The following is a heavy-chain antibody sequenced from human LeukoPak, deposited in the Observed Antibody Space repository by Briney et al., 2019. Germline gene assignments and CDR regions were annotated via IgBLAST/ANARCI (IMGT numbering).Heavy chain of an antibody. V-gene: IGHV5-51*01. Sequence: GESLKISCKGSGYSFTSYWIGWVRQMPGKGLEWMGIIYSGDSDTRYSPSFQSQVTISADKSISTAYLQWSSLRASDTAMYYCERRQETYYYGMDVWGQGTTVSVSS. CDR2: IYSGDSDT. CDR1: GYSFTSYW. CDR3: ERRQETYYYGMDV. J-gene: IGHJ6*02.